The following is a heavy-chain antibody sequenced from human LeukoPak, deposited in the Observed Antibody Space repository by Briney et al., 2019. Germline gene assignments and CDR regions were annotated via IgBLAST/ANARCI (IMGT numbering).Heavy chain of an antibody. J-gene: IGHJ4*02. Sequence: GGSLRLSCAASGFTFSSYAMSWVRQAPGKGLEWVSAVSGSGGSTYYADSVKGRFTISRDNSKNTLYLQMNSLRAEDTAVYYCASPDCGGDCDTFDYWGQGTLVTVSS. CDR1: GFTFSSYA. V-gene: IGHV3-23*01. D-gene: IGHD2-21*02. CDR3: ASPDCGGDCDTFDY. CDR2: VSGSGGST.